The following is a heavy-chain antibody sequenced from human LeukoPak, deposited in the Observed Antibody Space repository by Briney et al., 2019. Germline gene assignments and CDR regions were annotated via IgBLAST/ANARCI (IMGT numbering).Heavy chain of an antibody. CDR3: AVYYYDSSGYWIDY. CDR1: GGTISSSSYY. D-gene: IGHD3-22*01. CDR2: IYTSGST. Sequence: PSVTLSLTSTVAGGTISSSSYYRSWPRQPPGKVLQRIGRIYTSGSTNYNPSLKSRVTISVDTSKNQFSLKLSSVTAADTAVYYCAVYYYDSSGYWIDYWGQGTLVTVSS. V-gene: IGHV4-61*02. J-gene: IGHJ4*02.